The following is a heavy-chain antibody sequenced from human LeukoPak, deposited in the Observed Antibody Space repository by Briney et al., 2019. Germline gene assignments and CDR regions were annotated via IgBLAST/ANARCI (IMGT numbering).Heavy chain of an antibody. J-gene: IGHJ4*02. CDR2: IIPIFGTA. Sequence: GSSVKVSCKASGGTFSSYAISWVRQAPGQGLEWMGGIIPIFGTANYAQKFQGGVTITADESTSTAYMELSSLRSEDTAVYYCARNYYDSSGYYSIDYWGQGTLVTVSS. CDR3: ARNYYDSSGYYSIDY. D-gene: IGHD3-22*01. V-gene: IGHV1-69*01. CDR1: GGTFSSYA.